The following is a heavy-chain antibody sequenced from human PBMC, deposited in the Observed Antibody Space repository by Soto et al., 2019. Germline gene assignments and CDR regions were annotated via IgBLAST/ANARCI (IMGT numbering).Heavy chain of an antibody. D-gene: IGHD6-6*01. J-gene: IGHJ4*02. CDR2: IYYSGST. CDR1: GGSVSSGSYY. V-gene: IGHV4-61*01. CDR3: AIGLGHGQLVLHYYFDY. Sequence: SETLSRSCTVSGGSVSSGSYYWSWIRQPPGKGLEWIGYIYYSGSTNYNPSLKSRVTISVDTSKNQFSLKLSSVTAADTAVYYCAIGLGHGQLVLHYYFDYWGQGTLVTVSS.